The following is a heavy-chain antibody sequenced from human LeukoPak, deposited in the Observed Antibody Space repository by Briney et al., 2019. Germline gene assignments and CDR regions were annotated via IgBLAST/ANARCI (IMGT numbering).Heavy chain of an antibody. CDR2: IYHSGST. Sequence: SETLSLTCAVSGGSISSGNWWSWVRQPPGKGLEWIGEIYHSGSTNYNPSLKSRVTISVDKSKNQFSLKLSSVTAADTAVYYCASFLKRNYYFDYWGQGTLVTVSS. CDR3: ASFLKRNYYFDY. D-gene: IGHD2/OR15-2a*01. V-gene: IGHV4-4*02. CDR1: GGSISSGNW. J-gene: IGHJ4*02.